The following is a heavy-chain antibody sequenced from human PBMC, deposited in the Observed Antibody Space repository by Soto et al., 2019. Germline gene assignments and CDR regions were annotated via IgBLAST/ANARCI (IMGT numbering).Heavy chain of an antibody. V-gene: IGHV3-21*06. D-gene: IGHD5-12*01. J-gene: IGHJ4*02. CDR2: ISRSHCGI. CDR1: GFSLGNSG. CDR3: ATKGPNGYLPSYVEN. Sequence: GGSLRLSCSASGFSLGNSGMFWVRQAPGKGLEWISYISRSHCGIYYADSVRGRFTMSRDNAKNSLFLQMNSLRDEARAVYYSATKGPNGYLPSYVENWGQGVLVTVSS.